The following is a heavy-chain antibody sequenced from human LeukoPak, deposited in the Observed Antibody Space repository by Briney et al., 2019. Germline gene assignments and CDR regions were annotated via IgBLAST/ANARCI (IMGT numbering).Heavy chain of an antibody. V-gene: IGHV3-30-3*01. J-gene: IGHJ5*02. D-gene: IGHD3-22*01. CDR3: ARDAGHYYDSSGYPNNWFDP. CDR1: GFTFSSYA. Sequence: GGSLRLSCVASGFTFSSYAMHWVRQAPGKGLEWVALISYDGSNKYYADSVKGRFTISRDNSKNTLYLQMNSLRAEDTAVYYCARDAGHYYDSSGYPNNWFDPWGQGTLVTVSS. CDR2: ISYDGSNK.